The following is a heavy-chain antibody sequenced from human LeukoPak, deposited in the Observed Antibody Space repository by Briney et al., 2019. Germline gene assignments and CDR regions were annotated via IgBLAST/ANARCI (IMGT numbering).Heavy chain of an antibody. CDR3: ANYIRNVHYYMDV. J-gene: IGHJ6*03. CDR2: ISYDGSNK. D-gene: IGHD1-1*01. V-gene: IGHV3-30*18. CDR1: GFTFSSYG. Sequence: GRSLRLSCAASGFTFSSYGMHWVRQAPGKGLEWVAVISYDGSNKYYADSVKGRFTISRDNSKNTLYLQMNSLRAEGTAVYYCANYIRNVHYYMDVWGKGTTVIVSS.